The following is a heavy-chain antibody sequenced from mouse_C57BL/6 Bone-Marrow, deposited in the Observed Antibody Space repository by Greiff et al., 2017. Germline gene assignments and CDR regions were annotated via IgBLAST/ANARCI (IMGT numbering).Heavy chain of an antibody. D-gene: IGHD1-1*01. V-gene: IGHV1-81*01. Sequence: VQLQQSGAELARPGASVKLSCKASGYTFTSYGISWVKQRTGQGLEWIGEIYPRSGNTYYNEKFKGKATLTADKSSSTAYMELRSLTSEDSAVXFCARSLYYGSSRYWYFDVWGTGTTVTVSS. CDR2: IYPRSGNT. CDR1: GYTFTSYG. J-gene: IGHJ1*03. CDR3: ARSLYYGSSRYWYFDV.